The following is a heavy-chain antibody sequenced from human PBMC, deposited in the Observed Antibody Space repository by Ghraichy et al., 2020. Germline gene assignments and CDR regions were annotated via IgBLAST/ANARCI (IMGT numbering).Heavy chain of an antibody. CDR1: GFIFSNYA. CDR3: AKDRDVGLVGLCFDN. Sequence: GGSLRLSCAASGFIFSNYAMYWVRQAPGKGLEWVSSIGLSGESTWYADSVKGRLTISRDNSENILYLQMNSLRVEDTAVYYCAKDRDVGLVGLCFDNWGQGTLVTVSS. D-gene: IGHD2-8*02. V-gene: IGHV3-23*01. J-gene: IGHJ4*02. CDR2: IGLSGEST.